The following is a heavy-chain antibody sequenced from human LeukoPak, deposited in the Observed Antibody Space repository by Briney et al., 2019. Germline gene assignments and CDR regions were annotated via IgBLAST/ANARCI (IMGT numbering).Heavy chain of an antibody. D-gene: IGHD6-13*01. CDR3: AREGRGAAAGMDY. J-gene: IGHJ4*02. CDR1: GGSISSYY. V-gene: IGHV4-59*01. Sequence: SETLSLTCTVSGGSISSYYWSWIRQPPGKGLEWIGYIYYSGSTNYNPSLKSRVTISVDTSKNQFSLNLSSVTAADTAVYYCAREGRGAAAGMDYWGQGTLVTVSS. CDR2: IYYSGST.